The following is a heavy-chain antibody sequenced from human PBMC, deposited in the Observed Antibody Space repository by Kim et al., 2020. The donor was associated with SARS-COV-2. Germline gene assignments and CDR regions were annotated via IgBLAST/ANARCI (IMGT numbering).Heavy chain of an antibody. CDR3: AKGGEYSPYDI. Sequence: GGSLRLSCAASGLTFSSYAMTWVRQAPGKGLEWVSTISGSGVKTFYADSVRGRFTVSRDNPKSTVYLQMYSLRGEDTAQYYCAKGGEYSPYDIWGQGTMV. D-gene: IGHD3-16*01. J-gene: IGHJ3*02. V-gene: IGHV3-23*01. CDR1: GLTFSSYA. CDR2: ISGSGVKT.